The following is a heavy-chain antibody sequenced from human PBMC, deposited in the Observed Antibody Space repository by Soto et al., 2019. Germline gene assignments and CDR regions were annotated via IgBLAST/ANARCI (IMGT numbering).Heavy chain of an antibody. D-gene: IGHD3-10*01. V-gene: IGHV4-61*01. J-gene: IGHJ6*02. Sequence: SETMSLTCTVSGDSVTSVSDYWSWIRQPPGKGLEWIGYIYYSGSADYNPSLGSRVTISIDTSKNQFSLKLTSVTAADTAVYYRARGVGFGYYYYHMDLWGQGTTVTVSS. CDR1: GDSVTSVSDY. CDR3: ARGVGFGYYYYHMDL. CDR2: IYYSGSA.